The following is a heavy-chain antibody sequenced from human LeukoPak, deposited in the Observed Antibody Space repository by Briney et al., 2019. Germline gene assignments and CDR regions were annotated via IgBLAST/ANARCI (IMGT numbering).Heavy chain of an antibody. V-gene: IGHV4-4*07. J-gene: IGHJ6*03. CDR2: IYTSGST. Sequence: SETLSLTCTVSGGPISSYYWSWIRQPAGKGLEWIGRIYTSGSTNYNPSLKSRVTMSVDTSKNQFSLKLSSVTAADTAVYYCARQVVVPAAMPDSNYYYYYMDVWGKGTTVTISS. D-gene: IGHD2-2*01. CDR1: GGPISSYY. CDR3: ARQVVVPAAMPDSNYYYYYMDV.